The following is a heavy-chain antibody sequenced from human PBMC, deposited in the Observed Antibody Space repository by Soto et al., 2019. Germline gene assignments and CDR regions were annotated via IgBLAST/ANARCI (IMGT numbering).Heavy chain of an antibody. J-gene: IGHJ5*02. D-gene: IGHD4-17*01. V-gene: IGHV1-18*01. CDR2: ISAYNGNT. CDR3: ARAMTTVTTEIEWFDP. CDR1: GYTFTSYG. Sequence: QVQLVQSGAEVKKPGASVKVSCKASGYTFTSYGISWVRQAPGQGLEWMGWISAYNGNTNYAQTLQGRVTMTTDTSTSTAYMELRSLRSDDTAVYYCARAMTTVTTEIEWFDPWGQGTLVTVSS.